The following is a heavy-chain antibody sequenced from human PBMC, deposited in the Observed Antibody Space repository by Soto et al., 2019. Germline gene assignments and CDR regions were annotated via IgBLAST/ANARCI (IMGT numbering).Heavy chain of an antibody. CDR3: ARDRITGYGMDV. V-gene: IGHV3-66*01. Sequence: GGSLRLSCAASGFTVSSNYMSWVRQAPGKGLEWVSVIYSGGRTYSADSVKGRFTISRDNSKNTLYLQMNSLRAEDTAVYFCARDRITGYGMDVWGQGTTVTVSS. J-gene: IGHJ6*02. CDR1: GFTVSSNY. CDR2: IYSGGRT.